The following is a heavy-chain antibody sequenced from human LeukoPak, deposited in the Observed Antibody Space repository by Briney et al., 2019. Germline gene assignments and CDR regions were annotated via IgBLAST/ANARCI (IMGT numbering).Heavy chain of an antibody. CDR1: GFTFSSYS. J-gene: IGHJ4*02. D-gene: IGHD3-10*01. Sequence: GGSLRLSCAASGFTFSSYSMNWVRQAPGKGLEWVSSISSSSSYIYYADSVKGRFTISRDNAKNSLYLQMNSLRAEDTAVYYCAKTPLWFGDPLWYWGQGTLVTVSS. V-gene: IGHV3-21*01. CDR2: ISSSSSYI. CDR3: AKTPLWFGDPLWY.